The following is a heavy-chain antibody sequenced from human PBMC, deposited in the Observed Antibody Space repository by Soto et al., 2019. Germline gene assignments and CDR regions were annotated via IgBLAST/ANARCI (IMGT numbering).Heavy chain of an antibody. CDR2: ISFDGSNE. J-gene: IGHJ5*02. CDR3: ARGVGSGTYYNQYNWFDP. Sequence: PGGSLRLSCAASGFTFSSYGMNWVRQAPGKGLEWVAVISFDGSNEYYADSVKGRFTISRDNSKNTLYLQMNSLRVEDTAVYYCARGVGSGTYYNQYNWFDPWGQGTLVTVSS. V-gene: IGHV3-30*03. D-gene: IGHD3-10*01. CDR1: GFTFSSYG.